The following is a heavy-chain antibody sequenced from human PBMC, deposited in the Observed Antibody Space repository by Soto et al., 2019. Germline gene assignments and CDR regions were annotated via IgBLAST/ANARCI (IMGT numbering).Heavy chain of an antibody. CDR2: FDPEDGET. CDR3: ATDRAYCGGDCYNGMDV. Sequence: GASVKVSFKVSGYTLTELSMHWVRQAPGKGLEWMGGFDPEDGETIYAQKFQGRVTMTEDTSTDTAYMELSSLRSEDTAVYYCATDRAYCGGDCYNGMDVWGQGTTVTVSS. J-gene: IGHJ6*02. D-gene: IGHD2-21*02. V-gene: IGHV1-24*01. CDR1: GYTLTELS.